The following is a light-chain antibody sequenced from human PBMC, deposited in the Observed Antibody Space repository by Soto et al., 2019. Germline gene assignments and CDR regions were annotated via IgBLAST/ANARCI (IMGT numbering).Light chain of an antibody. Sequence: QSVLTQPPSASGTPGQRVTISCSGSSSNIGSNTVNWYQQLPGTAPKLLIYSNNQRPSGVPDRLSGSKSGTSASLAISGLQSEDEADYYCAAWDDSLNGDVFGPGTKLTVL. CDR1: SSNIGSNT. CDR2: SNN. J-gene: IGLJ1*01. CDR3: AAWDDSLNGDV. V-gene: IGLV1-44*01.